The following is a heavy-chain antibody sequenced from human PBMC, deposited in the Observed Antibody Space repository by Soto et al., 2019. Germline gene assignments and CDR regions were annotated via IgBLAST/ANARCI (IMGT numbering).Heavy chain of an antibody. Sequence: GGSLRLSCAASGFTFSSYEMNWVRQAPGKGLEWVSYISSSGSTIYYADSVKGRFTISRDNAKNSLYLQMNSLRAEDTAVYYCARGTVRGVIDYWGQGTLVTVSS. CDR3: ARGTVRGVIDY. CDR2: ISSSGSTI. J-gene: IGHJ4*02. CDR1: GFTFSSYE. V-gene: IGHV3-48*03. D-gene: IGHD3-10*01.